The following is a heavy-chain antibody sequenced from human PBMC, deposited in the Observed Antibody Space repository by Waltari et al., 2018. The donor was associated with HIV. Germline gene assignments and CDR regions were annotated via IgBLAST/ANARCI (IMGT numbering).Heavy chain of an antibody. CDR2: IYPSGRT. J-gene: IGHJ6*02. CDR3: ARVFCSGGSCYGDGRYGMDV. D-gene: IGHD2-15*01. CDR1: GGSISSGSYY. V-gene: IGHV4-61*02. Sequence: QVQLQESGPGLVKPLQTLSLTCTVSGGSISSGSYYWNWIRQPAGKGLEWIGRIYPSGRTNTNPSLNSRVTISVDTSKNQFSLKLSSVTAADTAVYYCARVFCSGGSCYGDGRYGMDVWGQGTTVTVSS.